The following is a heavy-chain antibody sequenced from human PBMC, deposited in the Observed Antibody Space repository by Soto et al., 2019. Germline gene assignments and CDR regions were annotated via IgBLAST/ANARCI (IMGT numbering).Heavy chain of an antibody. D-gene: IGHD2-21*02. CDR2: IHHSGST. J-gene: IGHJ6*02. CDR1: GDSISRRNW. Sequence: QVQLQESGPGLVKPSGTLSLSCAVSGDSISRRNWWSWVHQSPGQGLEWIGEIHHSGSTNYNLSLKSRVTISIDKSKNHFSLSLTSVTAADTAVYYCARATAVADAIVYGLDGWGQGTAVTVSS. CDR3: ARATAVADAIVYGLDG. V-gene: IGHV4-4*02.